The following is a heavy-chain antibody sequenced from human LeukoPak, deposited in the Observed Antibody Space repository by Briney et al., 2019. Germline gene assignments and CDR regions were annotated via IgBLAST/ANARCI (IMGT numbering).Heavy chain of an antibody. CDR2: TSHDASNN. CDR1: GFTFKTHD. J-gene: IGHJ4*02. V-gene: IGHV3-30*18. D-gene: IGHD4-17*01. CDR3: AKDGADYDDYAFYFDS. Sequence: GGSLRLSCEASGFTFKTHDMHWVRQAPGKGLERVAVTSHDASNNYYADSVKGRFTISRDNSKDTLYLEMSSLRAEDSAVYYCAKDGADYDDYAFYFDSWGQGTLVTVSS.